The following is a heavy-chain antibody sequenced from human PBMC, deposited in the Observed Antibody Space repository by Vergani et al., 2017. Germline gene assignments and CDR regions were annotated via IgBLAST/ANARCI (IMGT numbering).Heavy chain of an antibody. CDR2: IIPIFGTA. CDR3: AREAAPYYYDSSGYSAPNY. CDR1: GGTFSSYA. J-gene: IGHJ4*02. D-gene: IGHD3-22*01. V-gene: IGHV1-69*13. Sequence: QVQLVQSGAEVKKPGSSVKVSCKASGGTFSSYAISWVRQAPGQGLEWMGRIIPIFGTANYAQKFQGRVTITADESTSTAYMELSSLRSEDTAVYYCAREAAPYYYDSSGYSAPNYWGQGTLVTVSS.